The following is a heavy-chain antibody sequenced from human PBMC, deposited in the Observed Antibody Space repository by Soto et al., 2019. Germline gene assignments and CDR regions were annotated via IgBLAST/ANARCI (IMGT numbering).Heavy chain of an antibody. V-gene: IGHV2-26*01. D-gene: IGHD3-10*01. CDR2: IFSNDEK. CDR3: ARILYYYGSGSYVIDY. CDR1: GFSLSNARMG. J-gene: IGHJ4*02. Sequence: QVTLKESGPVLVKPTETLTLTCTVSGFSLSNARMGVSWIRQPPGKALEWLAHIFSNDEKSYSTSLKSRLTISKDTPKSQVLLTITNMDPVDTATYYCARILYYYGSGSYVIDYWGQGTLVTVSS.